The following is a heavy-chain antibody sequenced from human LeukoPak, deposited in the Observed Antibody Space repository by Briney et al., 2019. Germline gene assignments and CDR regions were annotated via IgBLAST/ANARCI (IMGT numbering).Heavy chain of an antibody. CDR2: INHGGST. CDR3: ASRKQQLIPFDP. J-gene: IGHJ5*02. CDR1: GGSFSGYY. V-gene: IGHV4-34*01. Sequence: SETLSLTCAVYGGSFSGYYWSWIRQPPGKGLEWIGEINHGGSTNYNPSLKSRVTISVDTSKNQFSLKLSSVTAADTAVYYCASRKQQLIPFDPWGQGTLVTVSS. D-gene: IGHD6-13*01.